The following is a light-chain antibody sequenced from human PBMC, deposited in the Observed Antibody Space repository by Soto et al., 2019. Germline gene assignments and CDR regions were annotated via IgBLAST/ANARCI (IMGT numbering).Light chain of an antibody. J-gene: IGLJ3*02. Sequence: QSALTQPRSVSGSPGQSVTISCTGTSSDVGDYNYVSWYQQYPGKAPKLIIYDVTKRPSGVPDRFSGSKSGNTASLTISGLQAEDEGDYYCCSYAGNSWVFGGGTKLTVL. CDR1: SSDVGDYNY. CDR3: CSYAGNSWV. CDR2: DVT. V-gene: IGLV2-11*01.